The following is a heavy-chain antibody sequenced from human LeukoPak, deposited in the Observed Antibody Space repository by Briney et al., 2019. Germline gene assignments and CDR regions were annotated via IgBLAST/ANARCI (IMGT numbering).Heavy chain of an antibody. J-gene: IGHJ4*02. Sequence: GGSLRLSCAASGFTFSSYALSWVRQAPGKGLEWVSAISGSGGSTYYADSVKGRFTISRDNSKNTLFLQMNSLRAEDTAVYYCAKDRPCGGDCYWRDHWGQGTLVTVSS. V-gene: IGHV3-23*01. CDR2: ISGSGGST. CDR1: GFTFSSYA. CDR3: AKDRPCGGDCYWRDH. D-gene: IGHD2-21*02.